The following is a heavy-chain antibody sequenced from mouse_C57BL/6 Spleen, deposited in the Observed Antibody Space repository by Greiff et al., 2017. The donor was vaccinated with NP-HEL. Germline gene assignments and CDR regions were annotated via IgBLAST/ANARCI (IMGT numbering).Heavy chain of an antibody. CDR1: GFNIKDYY. J-gene: IGHJ2*01. CDR2: IDPEDGET. D-gene: IGHD1-1*01. CDR3: ARRYYGSSDYFDY. Sequence: VQLQQSGAELVKPGASVKLSCTASGFNIKDYYMHWVKQRTEQGLGWIGRIDPEDGETKYAPKFQGKATITADTSSTTAYLQLSSLTAEDTAVYYCARRYYGSSDYFDYWGQGTTLTVSS. V-gene: IGHV14-2*01.